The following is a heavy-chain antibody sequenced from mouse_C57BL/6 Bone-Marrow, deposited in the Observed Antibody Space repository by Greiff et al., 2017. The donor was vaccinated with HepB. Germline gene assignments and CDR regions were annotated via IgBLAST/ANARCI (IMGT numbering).Heavy chain of an antibody. Sequence: QVQLQQSGPELVKPGASVKISCKASGYSFTSYYIHWVKQRPGQGLEWIGWIYPGSGNTKYNEKFKGKATLTADTSSSTAYMQLSSLTSEDSAVYYCARVLIYYYGSSYDYAMDYWGQGTSVTVSS. CDR3: ARVLIYYYGSSYDYAMDY. V-gene: IGHV1-66*01. CDR1: GYSFTSYY. D-gene: IGHD1-1*01. J-gene: IGHJ4*01. CDR2: IYPGSGNT.